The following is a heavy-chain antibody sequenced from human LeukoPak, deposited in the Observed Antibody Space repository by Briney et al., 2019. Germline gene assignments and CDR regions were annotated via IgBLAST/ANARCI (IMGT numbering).Heavy chain of an antibody. J-gene: IGHJ4*02. Sequence: SETLSLTCSVSGDSINNYYWNWIRQPPGKELEWIAYTHYTGNTKSNPSIKSRVTTSVDTSKSQFSLKLSSVTAADTAVYYCAKGSQPLKPFDFWGQGILVIVSS. CDR1: GDSINNYY. V-gene: IGHV4-59*08. CDR3: AKGSQPLKPFDF. CDR2: THYTGNT.